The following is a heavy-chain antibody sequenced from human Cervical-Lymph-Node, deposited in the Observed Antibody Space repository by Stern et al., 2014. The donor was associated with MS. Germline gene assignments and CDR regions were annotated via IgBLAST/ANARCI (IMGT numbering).Heavy chain of an antibody. V-gene: IGHV3-21*01. J-gene: IGHJ3*02. CDR3: ARVVGATDAFDM. D-gene: IGHD1-26*01. Sequence: EVQLVESGGGLVKPGGSLRLSCAASGFTFTLYTIHLVRQAPGKGPEWVSSISATNSYIYYADLVKGRFTISRDNAKNSLYLQMNSLRAEDTALYYCARVVGATDAFDMWGQGTMVTVSS. CDR1: GFTFTLYT. CDR2: ISATNSYI.